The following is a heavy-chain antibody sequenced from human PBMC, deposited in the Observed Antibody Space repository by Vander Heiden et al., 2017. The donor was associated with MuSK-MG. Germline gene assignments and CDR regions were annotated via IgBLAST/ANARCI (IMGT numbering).Heavy chain of an antibody. V-gene: IGHV3-21*01. D-gene: IGHD1-1*01. CDR3: ARRRMPNEPCFDY. Sequence: EVQLVESGGGLVKPGGPLRLPCAASGFTFSGCRMNWDGQDPGKGLEWVSSISSSSSYIYYADSVKSRFTIYRDNAKNSLYLQMNSLRAEDTAVYYCARRRMPNEPCFDYWGQGTLVTVSS. CDR1: GFTFSGCR. CDR2: ISSSSSYI. J-gene: IGHJ4*02.